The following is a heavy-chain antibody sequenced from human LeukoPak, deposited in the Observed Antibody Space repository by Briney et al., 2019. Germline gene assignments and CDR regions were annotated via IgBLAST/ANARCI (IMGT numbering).Heavy chain of an antibody. V-gene: IGHV3-48*03. CDR2: ISSSGTTI. J-gene: IGHJ4*02. CDR1: GFTFSNYV. Sequence: GGSLRLSCAASGFTFSNYVMNWVRQAPGKGLEWVSYISSSGTTIYYADSVKGRFTISRDNAKNSLYLQMNSLRAEDTAVYYCARALVEMAANYFDSWGQGTLVTVSS. D-gene: IGHD5-24*01. CDR3: ARALVEMAANYFDS.